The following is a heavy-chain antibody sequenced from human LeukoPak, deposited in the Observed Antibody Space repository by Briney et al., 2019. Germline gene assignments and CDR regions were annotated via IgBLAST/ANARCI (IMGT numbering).Heavy chain of an antibody. J-gene: IGHJ4*02. D-gene: IGHD4-23*01. CDR3: ARDKGLLSYGGNSNFDY. Sequence: GASVKVSCKASGGTFSSYAISWVRQAPGQGLEWMGRIIPIFGTANYAQKFQGRVTITTDESTSTAYMELSSLRSEDTAVYYCARDKGLLSYGGNSNFDYWGQGTLVTVSS. CDR2: IIPIFGTA. V-gene: IGHV1-69*05. CDR1: GGTFSSYA.